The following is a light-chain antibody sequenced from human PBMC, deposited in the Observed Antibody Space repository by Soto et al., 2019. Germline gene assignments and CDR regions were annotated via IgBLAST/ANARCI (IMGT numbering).Light chain of an antibody. Sequence: DLGRTQPKDSLAVSLTAMDAINCKSIQSLLFSSNNKDYLAWYQQKPGQPPKLLIYWASARESGVPDRFSGSGSGTDFTLTISRLEPEDFAVYYCQQYGSSRKLGKGTK. V-gene: IGKV4-1*01. CDR3: QQYGSSRK. J-gene: IGKJ1*01. CDR2: WAS. CDR1: QSLLFSSNNKDY.